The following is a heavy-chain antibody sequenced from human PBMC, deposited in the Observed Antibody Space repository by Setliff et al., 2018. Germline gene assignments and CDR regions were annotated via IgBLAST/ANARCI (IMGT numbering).Heavy chain of an antibody. Sequence: KPSETLSLTCTVSDDSFTSSRYYWGWIRQAPGSGLEWIGSISYSGTPYYNASVESRVTISIDTSKNQFSLKLDSVIVADTAVYYCASNPFNSGPPYYFDYWGQGTLVTVSS. V-gene: IGHV4-39*01. CDR3: ASNPFNSGPPYYFDY. J-gene: IGHJ4*02. CDR1: DDSFTSSRYY. D-gene: IGHD6-19*01. CDR2: ISYSGTP.